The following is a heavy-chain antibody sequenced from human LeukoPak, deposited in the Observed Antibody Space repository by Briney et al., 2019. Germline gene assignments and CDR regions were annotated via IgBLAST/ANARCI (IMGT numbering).Heavy chain of an antibody. D-gene: IGHD6-13*01. V-gene: IGHV1-69*05. J-gene: IGHJ4*02. Sequence: SVKVSCKASGGTFSSYAISRVRQAPGQGLEWMGGIIPIFGTANYAQKFQGRVTITTDESTSTAYMELSSLRSEDTAVYYCARDDGRSSSWYYFDYWGQGTLVTVSS. CDR2: IIPIFGTA. CDR3: ARDDGRSSSWYYFDY. CDR1: GGTFSSYA.